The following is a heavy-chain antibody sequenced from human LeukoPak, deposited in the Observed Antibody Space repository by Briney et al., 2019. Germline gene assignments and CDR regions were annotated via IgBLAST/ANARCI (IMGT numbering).Heavy chain of an antibody. CDR1: GFSFSSYA. Sequence: GGSLRLSCAASGFSFSSYAMSWVRQAPGKGLEWVSGISASGDNTYYADSVKGRFTISRVNSKNTLHLQMNSLRAEDTAVYYCAKRDDPRVLDPWGQGTLVTVSS. J-gene: IGHJ5*02. D-gene: IGHD5-24*01. CDR2: ISASGDNT. CDR3: AKRDDPRVLDP. V-gene: IGHV3-23*01.